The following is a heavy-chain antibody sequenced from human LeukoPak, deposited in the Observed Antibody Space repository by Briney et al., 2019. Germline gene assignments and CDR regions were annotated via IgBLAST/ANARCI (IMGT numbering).Heavy chain of an antibody. CDR3: AQSAPYCGGDCLAY. CDR2: ISYDGSNK. CDR1: GFTFSSYG. D-gene: IGHD2-21*02. Sequence: PGGSLRLSCAASGFTFSSYGMHWVRQAPGKGLEWVAVISYDGSNKYYAYSVKGRFTISRDNSKNTLYLQMNSLRAEDTAVYYCAQSAPYCGGDCLAYWGQGTLVTVSS. J-gene: IGHJ4*02. V-gene: IGHV3-30*03.